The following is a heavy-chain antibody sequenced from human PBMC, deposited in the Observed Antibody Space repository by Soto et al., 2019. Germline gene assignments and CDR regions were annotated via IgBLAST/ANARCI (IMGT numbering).Heavy chain of an antibody. V-gene: IGHV3-23*01. D-gene: IGHD3-3*01. Sequence: PGGSLRLSCAASGFTFSSYAMSWVRQAPGKGLEWVSAISGSGGSTYYADSVKGRFTISRDNSKNTLYLQMNSLRAEDTAVYYCAKELYDFWSGYYNYLDYWGQGTLVTVSS. CDR2: ISGSGGST. CDR1: GFTFSSYA. CDR3: AKELYDFWSGYYNYLDY. J-gene: IGHJ4*02.